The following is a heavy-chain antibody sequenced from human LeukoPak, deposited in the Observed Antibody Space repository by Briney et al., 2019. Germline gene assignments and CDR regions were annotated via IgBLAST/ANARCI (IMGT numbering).Heavy chain of an antibody. D-gene: IGHD3-10*01. J-gene: IGHJ3*02. CDR2: IYYSGST. CDR3: ARYGSGSYYAFDI. CDR1: GGSISSSSHY. V-gene: IGHV4-39*07. Sequence: ASETLSLTCTVSGGSISSSSHYWGWIRQPPGKGLEWIGSIYYSGSTYYNPSLKSRVTISVDTSKNQFSLKLSSVTAADTAVYYCARYGSGSYYAFDIWGQGTMVTVSS.